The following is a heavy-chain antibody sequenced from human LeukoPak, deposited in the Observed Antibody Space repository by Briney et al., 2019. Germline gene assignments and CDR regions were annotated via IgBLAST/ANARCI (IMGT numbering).Heavy chain of an antibody. CDR3: ARAGPPAFDP. CDR1: GFTFTNFE. V-gene: IGHV3-48*03. J-gene: IGHJ5*02. CDR2: ISYSGSTT. Sequence: PGGSLRLSCAASGFTFTNFEMNWVRQAPGKGLEWVSYISYSGSTTSYAGSVKGRFTISRDNAKNSLYLQMNSLRAEDTAVYYCARAGPPAFDPWGQRTPVTVSS.